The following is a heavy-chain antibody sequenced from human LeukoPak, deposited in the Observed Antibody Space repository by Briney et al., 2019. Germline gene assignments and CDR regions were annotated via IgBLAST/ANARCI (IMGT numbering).Heavy chain of an antibody. CDR2: IYYSGST. CDR3: ARRVITIFGVVINYGMDV. V-gene: IGHV4-39*01. D-gene: IGHD3-3*01. CDR1: GGSISSSSYY. Sequence: SETLSLTCTVSGGSISSSSYYWGWIRQPPGKGLEWIGSIYYSGSTHCNPSLKSRVTISVDTSKNQFSLKLSSVTAADTAVYYCARRVITIFGVVINYGMDVWGQGTTVTVSS. J-gene: IGHJ6*02.